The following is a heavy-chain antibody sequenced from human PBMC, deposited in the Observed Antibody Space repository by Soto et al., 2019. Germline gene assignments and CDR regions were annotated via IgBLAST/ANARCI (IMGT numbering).Heavy chain of an antibody. J-gene: IGHJ4*02. CDR2: IYYSGST. Sequence: SETLSLTCTVSGGSISSGGYYWSWIRQHPGKGLEWIGCIYYSGSTYYNPSLKSRVTISVDTSKNQFSLKLRSVTAADTAVFYCAGLYPYESSGYHLNYWGQGALVTVSS. CDR1: GGSISSGGYY. CDR3: AGLYPYESSGYHLNY. D-gene: IGHD3-22*01. V-gene: IGHV4-31*03.